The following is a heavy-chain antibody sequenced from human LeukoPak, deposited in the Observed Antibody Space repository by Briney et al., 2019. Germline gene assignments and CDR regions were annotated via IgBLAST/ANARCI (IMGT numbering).Heavy chain of an antibody. D-gene: IGHD5-18*01. CDR1: GFTFSGYW. Sequence: GGSLILSCAASGFTFSGYWMHWVRQAPGKGLVWVSRNPDGSSTIYADSVKGRFTISRDNAKNTLYLQMNSLRAEDTAVYYCARVWENSHGYGYWSQGTLVTVSS. CDR2: NPDGSST. V-gene: IGHV3-74*01. J-gene: IGHJ4*02. CDR3: ARVWENSHGYGY.